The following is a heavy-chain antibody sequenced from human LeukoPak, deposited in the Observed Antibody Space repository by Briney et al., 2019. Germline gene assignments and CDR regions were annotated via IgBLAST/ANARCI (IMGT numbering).Heavy chain of an antibody. CDR1: GITVSSNY. D-gene: IGHD2-21*01. CDR2: IYRGTTT. CDR3: ARVADTHIFDY. Sequence: GGSLRLSCEASGITVSSNYMSWVRQAPGEGLEWVSVIYRGTTTDYADSVKGRFTISRDNSRNTLYLQMNSLRAEDTALYYCARVADTHIFDYWGQGTLVTVSS. V-gene: IGHV3-53*01. J-gene: IGHJ4*02.